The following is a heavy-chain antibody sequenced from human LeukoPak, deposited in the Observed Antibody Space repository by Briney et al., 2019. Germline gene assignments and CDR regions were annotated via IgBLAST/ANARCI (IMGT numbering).Heavy chain of an antibody. Sequence: ASVKVSCKASGYTFTSYDINWVRQATGQGLEWMGWMNPNRGDTGYAQKFQGRVTITRNTSISTAYMELSSLRSEDTAVYYCARGPLFEIAARYNYYMDVWGKGTTVTVSS. J-gene: IGHJ6*03. CDR1: GYTFTSYD. V-gene: IGHV1-8*03. D-gene: IGHD6-6*01. CDR3: ARGPLFEIAARYNYYMDV. CDR2: MNPNRGDT.